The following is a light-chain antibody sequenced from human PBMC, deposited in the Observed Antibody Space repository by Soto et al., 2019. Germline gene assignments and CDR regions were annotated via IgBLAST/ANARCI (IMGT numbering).Light chain of an antibody. V-gene: IGKV3-15*01. CDR2: GAS. CDR3: QQYNNWPPWT. J-gene: IGKJ1*01. Sequence: EIVMTQSPATLSVSPGGRATLSCRASQSVSSNLAWYQQKPRQAPRLLIYGASTRATGIPARFSSSGSGTKFALTISSLQSEDFAVYYCQQYNNWPPWTCGQGTKVDIK. CDR1: QSVSSN.